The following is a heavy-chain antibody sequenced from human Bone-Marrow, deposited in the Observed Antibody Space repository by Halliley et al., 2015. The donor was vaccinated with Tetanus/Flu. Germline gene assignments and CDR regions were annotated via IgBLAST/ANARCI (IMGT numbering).Heavy chain of an antibody. V-gene: IGHV3-23*01. D-gene: IGHD6-19*01. CDR3: GKGLSSGCSPFDY. Sequence: SLRLSCGGSGLTFSNYAMSWVRQAPGKGLEWVSSISAGGSLTEYLESVKGRFTISRDNSKNMLYVQLNSLRAEDTAVYYCGKGLSSGCSPFDYGGQGTLVTVSS. J-gene: IGHJ4*02. CDR1: GLTFSNYA. CDR2: ISAGGSLT.